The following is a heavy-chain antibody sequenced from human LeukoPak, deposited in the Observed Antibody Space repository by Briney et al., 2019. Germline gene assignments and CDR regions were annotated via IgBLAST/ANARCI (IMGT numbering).Heavy chain of an antibody. V-gene: IGHV4-59*01. CDR1: HVSISTYY. D-gene: IGHD3-10*01. Sequence: SETLSLTCTVSHVSISTYYWSWIRQPPGKGLEWMGYIHCTGSTNYNPSLKSRVTISVDTSKRQVYLTLRSVTAADTAVYYCARDIYGSGHGWFDTWGQGRLVAVSS. CDR2: IHCTGST. CDR3: ARDIYGSGHGWFDT. J-gene: IGHJ5*02.